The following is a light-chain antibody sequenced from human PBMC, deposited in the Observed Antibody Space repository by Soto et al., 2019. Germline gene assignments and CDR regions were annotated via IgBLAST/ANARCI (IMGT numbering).Light chain of an antibody. Sequence: DIQMTQSPSSLSASLGDRVTITCRASQNINNSLNWYQQKPGKAPKLLIYATSTLQSGAPSRFSGSGSGTEFTLNISSLQAEDFATYFCQESYISPAVSFGGGTKVEIK. V-gene: IGKV1-39*01. J-gene: IGKJ4*01. CDR2: ATS. CDR3: QESYISPAVS. CDR1: QNINNS.